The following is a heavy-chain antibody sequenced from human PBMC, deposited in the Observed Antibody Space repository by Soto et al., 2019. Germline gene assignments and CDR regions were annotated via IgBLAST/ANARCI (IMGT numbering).Heavy chain of an antibody. Sequence: SVKVSCKASGGTFSSXAISWVRQAPGQGLEWMGCIIPIFGTANYAQNFQGRVTITADKSTSTAYMELSSPRSEDTAVYYCARGATGRRTGSDIYYYYGMDVGGQGTTVPVSS. V-gene: IGHV1-69*06. D-gene: IGHD1-1*01. CDR1: GGTFSSXA. CDR2: IIPIFGTA. J-gene: IGHJ6*02. CDR3: ARGATGRRTGSDIYYYYGMDV.